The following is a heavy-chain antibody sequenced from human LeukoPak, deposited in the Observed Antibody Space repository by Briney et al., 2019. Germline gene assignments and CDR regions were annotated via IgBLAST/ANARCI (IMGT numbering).Heavy chain of an antibody. CDR2: TKPDGSAE. V-gene: IGHV3-7*03. CDR1: GFTFRNYW. Sequence: GGSLRLSCAASGFTFRNYWMGWVRQAPGKGLEWVANTKPDGSAEYYADSVRGRFTTSRDNAKNSLYLQMNSLRAEDTAVYYCARDAGYCSSTSCPKYYYYYYGMDVWGQGTTVTVSS. J-gene: IGHJ6*02. CDR3: ARDAGYCSSTSCPKYYYYYYGMDV. D-gene: IGHD2-2*01.